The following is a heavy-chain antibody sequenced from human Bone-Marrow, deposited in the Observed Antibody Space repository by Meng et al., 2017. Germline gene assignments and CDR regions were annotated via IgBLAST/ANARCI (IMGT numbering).Heavy chain of an antibody. V-gene: IGHV4-34*01. CDR1: GVSCSDYY. D-gene: IGHD4-11*01. J-gene: IGHJ4*02. CDR2: INYSSSI. Sequence: QRAGAVVVHPEDTASLTCVVSGVSCSDYYRSWLRQPPGKGVEWIREINYSSSINYNPSLEGRPTISVDTSQNILSLRLSSVTAADSAVYYCARGPTTMAHDLEYWGQGTLVTVSS. CDR3: ARGPTTMAHDLEY.